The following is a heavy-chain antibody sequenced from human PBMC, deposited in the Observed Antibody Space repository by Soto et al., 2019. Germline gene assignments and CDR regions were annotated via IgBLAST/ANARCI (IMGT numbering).Heavy chain of an antibody. CDR1: GGSISSYY. CDR3: AGYGEHFDY. Sequence: PSVTLSLTCTVFGGSISSYYWSWIRQPPGKGLEWIGYIYYSRSTNYNPSLKSRVTISVDTSKNQFSLKLSSVTAADTAVYYCAGYGEHFDYWGQGTLVTVSS. D-gene: IGHD4-17*01. J-gene: IGHJ4*02. V-gene: IGHV4-59*01. CDR2: IYYSRST.